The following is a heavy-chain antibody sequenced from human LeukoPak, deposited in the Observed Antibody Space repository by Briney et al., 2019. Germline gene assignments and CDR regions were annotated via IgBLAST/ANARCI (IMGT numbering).Heavy chain of an antibody. Sequence: ASVKVSCKASGYTFTGYYMHWVRQAPGQGLEWMGWINPNSGGTNYAQKFQGRITMTRDTSISTAYMELSRLRSDDTAVYYCARAPVVVVPAALDYWGQGALVTVSS. CDR3: ARAPVVVVPAALDY. CDR1: GYTFTGYY. J-gene: IGHJ4*02. V-gene: IGHV1-2*02. D-gene: IGHD2-2*01. CDR2: INPNSGGT.